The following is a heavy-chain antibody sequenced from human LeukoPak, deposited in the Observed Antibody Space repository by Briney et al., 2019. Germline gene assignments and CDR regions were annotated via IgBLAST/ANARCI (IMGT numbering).Heavy chain of an antibody. J-gene: IGHJ4*02. CDR2: IYHTGNT. D-gene: IGHD3-16*01. V-gene: IGHV4-31*03. CDR1: GGSIGTADYY. CDR3: AKYIMTTGFDC. Sequence: PSQTLSLTCTVSGGSIGTADYYWSWIRQHPEKGLEWIGYIYHTGNTYYNPSLKSRVSISVDTSKNQFSLKLNSVTAADTAVYYCAKYIMTTGFDCWGQGTLVTVSS.